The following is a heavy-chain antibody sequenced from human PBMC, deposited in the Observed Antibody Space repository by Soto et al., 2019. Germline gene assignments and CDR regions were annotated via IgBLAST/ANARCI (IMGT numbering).Heavy chain of an antibody. J-gene: IGHJ4*02. Sequence: GGSLRLSCAASGFTFSRFDMTWVRQAPGKGLQWVAGISLGGGSTYYTDSVKGRFTISRDNSENTLYLQMNSLRGEYTAVYYCAKTVSIAVVAAPNFDSWGQGTLVTVSS. D-gene: IGHD2-15*01. CDR2: ISLGGGST. CDR3: AKTVSIAVVAAPNFDS. V-gene: IGHV3-23*01. CDR1: GFTFSRFD.